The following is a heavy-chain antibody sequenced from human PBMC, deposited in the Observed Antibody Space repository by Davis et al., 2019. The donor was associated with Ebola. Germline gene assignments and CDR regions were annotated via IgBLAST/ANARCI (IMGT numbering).Heavy chain of an antibody. D-gene: IGHD3-10*01. CDR1: GGSISSYY. CDR3: ARDVRYYYGSGGSGSLGMDV. CDR2: IYYSGST. Sequence: PSETLSLTCTVSGGSISSYYWSWIRQPPGKGLEWIGYIYYSGSTNYNPSLKSRVTISVDTSKNQFSLKLSSVTAADTAVYYCARDVRYYYGSGGSGSLGMDVWGQGTTVTVSS. V-gene: IGHV4-59*01. J-gene: IGHJ6*02.